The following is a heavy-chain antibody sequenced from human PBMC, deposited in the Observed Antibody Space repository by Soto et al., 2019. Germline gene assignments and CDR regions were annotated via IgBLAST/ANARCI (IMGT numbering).Heavy chain of an antibody. CDR1: GGSFSGYY. D-gene: IGHD3-10*01. CDR2: INHSGST. Sequence: ASETLSLTCAVYGGSFSGYYWSWIRQPPGKGLEWIGEINHSGSTNYNPSLKSRVTISVDTSKNQFPLKLSSVTAADTAVYYCARDSGGGFDYWGQGTLVTVSS. J-gene: IGHJ4*02. CDR3: ARDSGGGFDY. V-gene: IGHV4-34*01.